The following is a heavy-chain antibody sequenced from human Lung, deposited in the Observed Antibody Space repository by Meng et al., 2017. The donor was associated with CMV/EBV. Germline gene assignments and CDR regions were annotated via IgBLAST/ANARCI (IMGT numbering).Heavy chain of an antibody. V-gene: IGHV3-74*01. CDR1: GFTFSSYW. J-gene: IGHJ4*02. D-gene: IGHD3-22*01. Sequence: SCAASGFTFSSYWMHWVRQAPGKGLVWVSRINSDGSSTSYADSVKGRVTISRDNAKNTLDLQMNSLRAEDTAVYYCARSYYYDSSGYYYPFDYWXQGTLVTVSS. CDR2: INSDGSST. CDR3: ARSYYYDSSGYYYPFDY.